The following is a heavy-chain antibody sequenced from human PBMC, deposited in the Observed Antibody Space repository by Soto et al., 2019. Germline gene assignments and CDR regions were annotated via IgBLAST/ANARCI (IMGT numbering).Heavy chain of an antibody. CDR2: IYYSGST. D-gene: IGHD3-10*01. J-gene: IGHJ6*02. CDR3: ARHSPPFFYGSGPWDV. CDR1: GGSISRYY. V-gene: IGHV4-39*01. Sequence: PSDTLSLTCTVSGGSISRYYWSWIRQPPGKGLEWIGSIYYSGSTYYNPSLKSRVTISVDTSKNQFSLKLSSVTAADTAVYYCARHSPPFFYGSGPWDVWGQGTTVTVSS.